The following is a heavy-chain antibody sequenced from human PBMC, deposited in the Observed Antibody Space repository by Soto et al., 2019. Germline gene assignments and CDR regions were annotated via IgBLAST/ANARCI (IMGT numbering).Heavy chain of an antibody. D-gene: IGHD6-19*01. J-gene: IGHJ6*02. CDR1: GGTFSNYA. CDR2: IVPIFGTT. V-gene: IGHV1-69*12. Sequence: QVQLVQSGAEVKKPGSSVKVSCKVSGGTFSNYAIDWVRLAPGHGLEWMGGIVPIFGTTYYPQKFQGRATIIADDSTTTAYLEMSSLRSEDTAIYYWARVEAVAVLYNYPGLDVWGQGTAVTVSS. CDR3: ARVEAVAVLYNYPGLDV.